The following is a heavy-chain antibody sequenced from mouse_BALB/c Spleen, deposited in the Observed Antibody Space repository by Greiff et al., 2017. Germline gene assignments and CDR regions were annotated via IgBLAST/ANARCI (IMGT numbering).Heavy chain of an antibody. CDR2: ISSGGSYT. J-gene: IGHJ2*01. CDR3: ARGRGGSFDY. Sequence: VQLKESGGDLVKPGGSLKLSCAASGFTFSSYGMSWVRQTPDKRLEWVATISSGGSYTYYPDSVKGRFTISRDNAKNTLYLQMSSLRSEDTAMYYCARGRGGSFDYWGQGTTLTVSS. V-gene: IGHV5-6*01. CDR1: GFTFSSYG.